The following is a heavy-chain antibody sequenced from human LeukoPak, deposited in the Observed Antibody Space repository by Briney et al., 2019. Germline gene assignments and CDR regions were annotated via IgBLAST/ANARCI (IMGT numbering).Heavy chain of an antibody. CDR1: GFTFSSYE. CDR3: ARGTNFGEPIPYYFDY. J-gene: IGHJ4*02. D-gene: IGHD3-10*01. CDR2: ISSSGSTI. Sequence: GGSLRLSCAASGFTFSSYEMNWVRQAPGKGLEWVSYISSSGSTIYYADSVKGRSTISRDNAKNSLYLQMNSLRAEDTAVYYCARGTNFGEPIPYYFDYWGQGTLVTVSS. V-gene: IGHV3-48*03.